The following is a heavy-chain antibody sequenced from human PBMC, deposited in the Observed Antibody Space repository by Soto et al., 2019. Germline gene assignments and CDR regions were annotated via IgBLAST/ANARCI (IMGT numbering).Heavy chain of an antibody. CDR2: INSGVAT. V-gene: IGHV3-66*01. CDR3: ARVEPGYYFDY. D-gene: IGHD7-27*01. J-gene: IGHJ4*02. CDR1: GFTFSSYA. Sequence: GGSLRLSCAASGFTFSSYAMHWVRQAPGKGLEWVSAINSGVATYYADSVKGSFTISRDNSKNTLYLQMNSLIAEDTAVYYCARVEPGYYFDYWGQGTLVTVSS.